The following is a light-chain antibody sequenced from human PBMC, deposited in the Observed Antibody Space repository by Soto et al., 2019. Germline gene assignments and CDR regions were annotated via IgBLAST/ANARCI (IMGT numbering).Light chain of an antibody. J-gene: IGKJ4*01. CDR1: QSISNY. CDR3: QQSYNTPLT. CDR2: AAS. V-gene: IGKV1-39*01. Sequence: DIQMTQSPSSLSASVGDRVTITCRASQSISNYLNWYQQKPGEAPKFLIYAASTLESGVPSRFSGSGSGTDFTLTISSLQPEDFATYFCQQSYNTPLTFGGGTKVDIK.